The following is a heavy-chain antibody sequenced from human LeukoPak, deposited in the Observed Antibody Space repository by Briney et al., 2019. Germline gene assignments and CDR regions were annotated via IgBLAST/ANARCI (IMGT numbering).Heavy chain of an antibody. CDR3: ARVGHRYCSSTGCYVGAFDI. V-gene: IGHV4-30-4*08. CDR1: GGSISSGDYY. J-gene: IGHJ3*02. CDR2: IYYSGST. Sequence: LSLTCTVSGGSISSGDYYWSWIRQPPGKGLEWIGYIYYSGSTYYNPSLKSRVTISVDTSKNQFSLKLSSVTAADTAVYYCARVGHRYCSSTGCYVGAFDIWGQGTMVTVSS. D-gene: IGHD2-2*01.